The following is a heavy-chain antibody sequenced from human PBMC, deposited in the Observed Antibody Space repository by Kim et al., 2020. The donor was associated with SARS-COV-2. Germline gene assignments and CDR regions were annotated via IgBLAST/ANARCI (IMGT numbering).Heavy chain of an antibody. D-gene: IGHD3-10*01. CDR3: AKNLRATMAGMDV. J-gene: IGHJ6*02. Sequence: GGSLRLSCAASGFTFSSYAMSWVRQAPGKGLEWVSGTDSGGSSTYYADSVKGRFTISRDNSKNTLYLQMNSPRAEDTAVYYCAKNLRATMAGMDVWGQGT. CDR2: TDSGGSST. V-gene: IGHV3-23*03. CDR1: GFTFSSYA.